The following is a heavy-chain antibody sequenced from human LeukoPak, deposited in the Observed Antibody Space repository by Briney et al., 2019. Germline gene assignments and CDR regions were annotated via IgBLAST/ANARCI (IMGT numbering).Heavy chain of an antibody. CDR3: TTSRDGYNFYFDY. D-gene: IGHD5-24*01. J-gene: IGHJ4*02. CDR2: IRSKAYGGTT. V-gene: IGHV3-49*04. CDR1: GFTIGDYA. Sequence: GGSLRLSCTASGFTIGDYAMSWVRQAPGKGLEWVSFIRSKAYGGTTEYAASVKGRFTISRDDSKSIAYLQMNSLKTEDTAVYYCTTSRDGYNFYFDYWGQGTLVTVSS.